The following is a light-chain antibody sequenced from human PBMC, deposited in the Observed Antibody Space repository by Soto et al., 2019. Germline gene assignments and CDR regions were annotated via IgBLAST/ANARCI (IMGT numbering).Light chain of an antibody. CDR3: QQYNSYCT. Sequence: DIQMTQSPSTLSASVEDRVTITCRASQSISSWLAWYQQKPGKAPKLLIYDASSLESGVPSRFSGSGSGTEFTLTISSLQADDFATYYCQQYNSYCTFGGGTKVEIK. J-gene: IGKJ4*01. CDR2: DAS. V-gene: IGKV1-5*01. CDR1: QSISSW.